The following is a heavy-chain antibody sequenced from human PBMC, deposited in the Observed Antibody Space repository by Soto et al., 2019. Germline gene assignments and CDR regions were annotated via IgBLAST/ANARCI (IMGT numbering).Heavy chain of an antibody. V-gene: IGHV1-8*01. CDR2: MNPNSGNT. J-gene: IGHJ5*02. CDR1: GYTFTSYD. CDR3: ASLRYCSSTSCYAGNNWFDP. Sequence: ASVKVSCKASGYTFTSYDINWVRQATGQGLEWMGWMNPNSGNTGYAQKFQGRVTMTRNTSISTAYMELSSLRSEDTAVYYCASLRYCSSTSCYAGNNWFDPWGQGTLVTVSS. D-gene: IGHD2-2*01.